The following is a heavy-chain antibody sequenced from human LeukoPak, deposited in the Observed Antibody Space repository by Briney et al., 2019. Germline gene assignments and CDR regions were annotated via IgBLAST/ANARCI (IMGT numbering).Heavy chain of an antibody. Sequence: PSETLSLTCTVSGGSISSSRYHWGWIRQPPGKGLEWIGSIYYSGTTFYNPSLKSRVTISVDTSKNQFSPKVSSVTAADTAVYYCATTYSYTSGGYDYWGQGTLVTVSS. V-gene: IGHV4-39*01. J-gene: IGHJ4*02. D-gene: IGHD5-18*01. CDR3: ATTYSYTSGGYDY. CDR2: IYYSGTT. CDR1: GGSISSSRYH.